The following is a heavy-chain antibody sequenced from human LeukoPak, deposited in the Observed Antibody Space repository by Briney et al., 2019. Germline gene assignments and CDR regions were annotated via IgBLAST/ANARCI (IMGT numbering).Heavy chain of an antibody. Sequence: ASVKVSFKASGYTFTSYGISWVRQAPGQGLEWMGWISAYNGNTNYAQKLQGRVTMTTDTSTSTAYMELRSLRSDDTAVYYCARGFGYYDSSGYRRGWFDPWGQGTLVTVSS. J-gene: IGHJ5*02. CDR2: ISAYNGNT. CDR3: ARGFGYYDSSGYRRGWFDP. CDR1: GYTFTSYG. D-gene: IGHD3-22*01. V-gene: IGHV1-18*01.